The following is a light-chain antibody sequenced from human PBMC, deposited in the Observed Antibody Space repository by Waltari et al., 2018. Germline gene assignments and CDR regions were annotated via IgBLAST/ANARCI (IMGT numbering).Light chain of an antibody. CDR1: QSVASSC. Sequence: EIVLTQSPGTLSLSPGEVATLSCRASQSVASSCLAWFQQKPGQAPRLLIYGASSRATGVPDRFSGSGSGTDFTLTIDRLEPEDFAVYYCQQYGSSPRTFGQGTKVEIK. CDR3: QQYGSSPRT. V-gene: IGKV3-20*01. J-gene: IGKJ1*01. CDR2: GAS.